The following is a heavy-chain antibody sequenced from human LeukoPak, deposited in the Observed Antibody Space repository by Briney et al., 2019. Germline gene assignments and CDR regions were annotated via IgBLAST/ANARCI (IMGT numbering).Heavy chain of an antibody. Sequence: ASVNVSSTASGYTFTSYGISWVRQAPGQGLEWMGWISAYNGNTNDAQTLQGRVTMTTDTSTSTAYMELRSLRSDDTAVYYCARVLPIMVRGVGFDYWGQGTLVTVSS. V-gene: IGHV1-18*01. CDR2: ISAYNGNT. J-gene: IGHJ4*02. CDR3: ARVLPIMVRGVGFDY. CDR1: GYTFTSYG. D-gene: IGHD3-10*01.